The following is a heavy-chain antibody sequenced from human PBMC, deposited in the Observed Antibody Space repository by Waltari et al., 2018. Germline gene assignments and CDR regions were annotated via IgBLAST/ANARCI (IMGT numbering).Heavy chain of an antibody. D-gene: IGHD3-3*01. J-gene: IGHJ5*02. Sequence: QVQLQQWGAGLLKPSETLSLTCAVYGGSFSGYYWNWIRQTPGKGTEWIGEINHSGSTNYNLSLKSRVTISVDASKNQFSLKLSSVTAADTAVYYCARDGNVLRFLEWLPRRWFDPWAREPWSPSPQ. CDR3: ARDGNVLRFLEWLPRRWFDP. CDR1: GGSFSGYY. V-gene: IGHV4-34*01. CDR2: INHSGST.